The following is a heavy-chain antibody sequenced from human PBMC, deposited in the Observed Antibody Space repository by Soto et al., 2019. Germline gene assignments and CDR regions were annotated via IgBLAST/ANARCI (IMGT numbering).Heavy chain of an antibody. J-gene: IGHJ6*04. CDR2: IYSAGNT. CDR3: AACEWFGEVFPTYYYYGMDV. Sequence: GGSLRLSCAASGFTVSSNYMSWVRQAPGKGLEWISIIYSAGNTYYADSVQGRFTISRDNSKNTLYLQMNSLRAEDTAVYYCAACEWFGEVFPTYYYYGMDVWGKGTTVTVSS. CDR1: GFTVSSNY. V-gene: IGHV3-66*01. D-gene: IGHD3-10*01.